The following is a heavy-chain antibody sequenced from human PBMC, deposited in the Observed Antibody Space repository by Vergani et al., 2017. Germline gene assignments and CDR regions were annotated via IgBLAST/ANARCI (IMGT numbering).Heavy chain of an antibody. D-gene: IGHD6-13*01. Sequence: VQLVESGGGLVQPGGSLRLSCAASGFTFSSYWMSWVRQAPGKGLEWVANIKQDGNEKYYVDSVKGRFTISRDNAKNSLYLQMNSLRAEDTAVYYCARELGSSWSFVYYGMDVWGQGTTVTVSS. CDR1: GFTFSSYW. J-gene: IGHJ6*02. CDR2: IKQDGNEK. V-gene: IGHV3-7*01. CDR3: ARELGSSWSFVYYGMDV.